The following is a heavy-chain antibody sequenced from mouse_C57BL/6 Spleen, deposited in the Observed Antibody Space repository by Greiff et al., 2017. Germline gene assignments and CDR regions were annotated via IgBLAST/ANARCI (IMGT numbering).Heavy chain of an antibody. J-gene: IGHJ2*01. Sequence: EVKLLESGGGLVKPGASLKLSCAASGFTFSSYAMSWVRQTPEQRLEWVATISDGGSYTNYPDNVKGRVTISRDNAKNDLSLQTNHLKSEDRAMSYCARGTVVATFDYWGKGTTLTVSS. D-gene: IGHD1-1*01. CDR1: GFTFSSYA. CDR3: ARGTVVATFDY. V-gene: IGHV5-4*03. CDR2: ISDGGSYT.